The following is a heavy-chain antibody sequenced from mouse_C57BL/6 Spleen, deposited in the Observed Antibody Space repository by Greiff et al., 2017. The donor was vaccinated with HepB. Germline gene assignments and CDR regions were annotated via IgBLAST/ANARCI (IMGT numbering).Heavy chain of an antibody. V-gene: IGHV1-69*01. CDR2: IDPSDSYT. J-gene: IGHJ1*03. CDR1: GYTFTSYW. Sequence: QVQLQQPGAELVMPGASVKLSCKASGYTFTSYWMHWVKQRPGQGLEWIGEIDPSDSYTNYNQKFKGKSTLTVDKSSSTAYMQLSSLTSEDSAVYYCARGGGNPWYFDVWGTGTTVTVSS. CDR3: ARGGGNPWYFDV. D-gene: IGHD2-1*01.